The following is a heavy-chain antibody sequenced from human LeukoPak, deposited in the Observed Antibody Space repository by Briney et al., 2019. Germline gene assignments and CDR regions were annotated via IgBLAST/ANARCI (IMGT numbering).Heavy chain of an antibody. V-gene: IGHV4-39*01. CDR2: IYYSGTT. Sequence: PSETQSLTCNVSGGSISSSSYYWGWIRQPPGKGLEWIGSIYYSGTTYYNPSLKSRVTISVDTSKNQFSLKLSSVTAADTAVYYCARASWNYFDYWGQGTLVTVSS. D-gene: IGHD2-15*01. CDR1: GGSISSSSYY. J-gene: IGHJ4*02. CDR3: ARASWNYFDY.